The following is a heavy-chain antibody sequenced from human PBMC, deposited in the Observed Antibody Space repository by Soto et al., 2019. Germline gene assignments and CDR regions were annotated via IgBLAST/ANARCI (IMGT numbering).Heavy chain of an antibody. CDR2: ISYDGSEK. CDR3: AKERRYSFDAFDI. CDR1: GFTFNFFG. V-gene: IGHV3-30*18. J-gene: IGHJ3*02. Sequence: QEQLVESGGGVVQAGRSLRLSCAASGFTFNFFGMHWVRQAPGKGLEWVAVISYDGSEKYYADSVKGRFTMSRDNSKNMVYVKMSSLRPEDTSVYYCAKERRYSFDAFDIWGHGTMVTVSS. D-gene: IGHD5-12*01.